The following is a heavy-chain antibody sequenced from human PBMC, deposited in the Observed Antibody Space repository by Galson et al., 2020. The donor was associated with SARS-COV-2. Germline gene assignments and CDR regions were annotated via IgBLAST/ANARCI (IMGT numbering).Heavy chain of an antibody. Sequence: GESLKISCKASGYTFTGYYMHWVRQAPGQGLEWMGWINPNSGGTNYAQKFQGRVTMTRDTSISTAYMELSRLRSDDTAVYYCARVPLYYYDSSGYFDYWGQGTLVTVSS. V-gene: IGHV1-2*02. D-gene: IGHD3-22*01. J-gene: IGHJ4*02. CDR2: INPNSGGT. CDR1: GYTFTGYY. CDR3: ARVPLYYYDSSGYFDY.